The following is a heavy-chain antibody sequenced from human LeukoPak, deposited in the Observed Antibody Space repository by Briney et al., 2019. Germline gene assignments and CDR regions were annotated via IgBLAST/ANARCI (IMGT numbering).Heavy chain of an antibody. V-gene: IGHV1-46*01. Sequence: ASVKVSCKASGYTFTSYYMHWVRQAPGQGLEWMGIINPSGGSTSYAQKFQGRVTMTRDMSTSTVYMELSSLKSDDTAVYYCARSVRRLYGSGRSNWFDPWGQGTLVTVSS. CDR1: GYTFTSYY. CDR2: INPSGGST. D-gene: IGHD3-10*01. J-gene: IGHJ5*02. CDR3: ARSVRRLYGSGRSNWFDP.